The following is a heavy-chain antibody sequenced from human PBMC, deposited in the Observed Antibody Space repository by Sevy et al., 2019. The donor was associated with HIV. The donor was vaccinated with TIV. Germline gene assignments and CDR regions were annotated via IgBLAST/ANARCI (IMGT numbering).Heavy chain of an antibody. V-gene: IGHV3-23*01. Sequence: GGSLRLSCAASGFTFSSYAMSWVRQAPGKGLEWVSAISGSGGSTYYAASVKGRFTISRDNSKNALYLQMNSLRAEDMAVYYCAKGSVRGVTSDDYYYYYMDVWGKGTTVTVSS. CDR2: ISGSGGST. CDR3: AKGSVRGVTSDDYYYYYMDV. J-gene: IGHJ6*03. CDR1: GFTFSSYA. D-gene: IGHD3-10*01.